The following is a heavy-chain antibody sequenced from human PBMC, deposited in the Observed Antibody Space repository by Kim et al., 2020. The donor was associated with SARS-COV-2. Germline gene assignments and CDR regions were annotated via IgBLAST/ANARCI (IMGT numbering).Heavy chain of an antibody. Sequence: GGSPRLSCAASGFTFSSYTMIWVRQAPGKGLEWVSFITSSSTTIYYADSVKGRFTVSRDNAKNSLSLQMNSLRAEDTAVYYCASAFAGYWGQGTLVTVSS. D-gene: IGHD6-13*01. CDR3: ASAFAGY. J-gene: IGHJ4*02. V-gene: IGHV3-48*04. CDR1: GFTFSSYT. CDR2: ITSSSTTI.